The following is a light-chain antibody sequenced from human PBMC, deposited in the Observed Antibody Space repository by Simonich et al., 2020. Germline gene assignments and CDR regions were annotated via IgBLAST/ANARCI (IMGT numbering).Light chain of an antibody. J-gene: IGKJ4*01. V-gene: IGKV3-15*01. CDR2: GAS. Sequence: EIVMTQSPATLSVSPGERVTLSCRASQSVSSNLAWYQQKPGQAPRLLIYGASTRATGIPARFSVSGSGTEFTRTISSLQSEDFAVYYCQQYNNWPPLTFGGGTKVEIK. CDR3: QQYNNWPPLT. CDR1: QSVSSN.